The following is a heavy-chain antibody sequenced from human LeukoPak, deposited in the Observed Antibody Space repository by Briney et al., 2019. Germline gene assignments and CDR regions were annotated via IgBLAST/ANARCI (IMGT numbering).Heavy chain of an antibody. Sequence: PGGSLRLSCAASGFTFSSYWMHWVRQAPGKGPVWISRIKSDGSSTEYADSVKGRFIISRDNAKNTLYLQMNSLRAEDTAMYSCARDKYGGNSNAFDIWGQGTMVTVAS. J-gene: IGHJ3*02. CDR3: ARDKYGGNSNAFDI. CDR2: IKSDGSST. D-gene: IGHD4-23*01. V-gene: IGHV3-74*03. CDR1: GFTFSSYW.